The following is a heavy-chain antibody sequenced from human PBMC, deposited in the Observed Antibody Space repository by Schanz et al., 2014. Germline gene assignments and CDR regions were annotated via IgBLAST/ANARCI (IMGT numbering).Heavy chain of an antibody. V-gene: IGHV1-18*01. CDR1: GYTFTTYA. CDR3: AKAEYDILTDSYSRLDP. CDR2: ISVYTGNT. J-gene: IGHJ5*02. Sequence: QVQLVQSGAEVKKPGASVRVSCKASGYTFTTYAMSWVRQAPGQGLEWLGWISVYTGNTKYGQKVQGRVTMTADTSTNTAYMELRSLRSDDTAVYYWAKAEYDILTDSYSRLDPWGQGTLVTVSS. D-gene: IGHD3-9*01.